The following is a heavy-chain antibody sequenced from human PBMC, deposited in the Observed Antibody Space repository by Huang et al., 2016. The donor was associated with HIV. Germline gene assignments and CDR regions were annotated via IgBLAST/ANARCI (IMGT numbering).Heavy chain of an antibody. CDR3: AREVMITFGGPFDP. J-gene: IGHJ5*02. CDR2: INHSGST. CDR1: GGSFSGYY. D-gene: IGHD3-16*01. Sequence: QVQLQQWGAGLLKPSETLSLTCAVYGGSFSGYYWNWIRQSPGKGLEWIGQINHSGSTNYNPSLKSRVTIAVDTSKNQFSRKFSSVTAADTAVYYCAREVMITFGGPFDPWGHGNLVTVSS. V-gene: IGHV4-34*01.